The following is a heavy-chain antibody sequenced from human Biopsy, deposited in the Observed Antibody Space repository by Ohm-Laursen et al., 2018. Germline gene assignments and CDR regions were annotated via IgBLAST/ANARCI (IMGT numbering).Heavy chain of an antibody. Sequence: SETLSLTCAVYRDSSSNYYWTWIRQPPGKGLEWVGDISYTGTTIYNPSVKSRVTISVDTSKNQFSLKLTSVTAADTATYFCARGPYGDNAGAFDVWGQGTVVTVSS. CDR2: ISYTGTT. V-gene: IGHV4-34*01. D-gene: IGHD4/OR15-4a*01. CDR3: ARGPYGDNAGAFDV. J-gene: IGHJ3*01. CDR1: RDSSSNYY.